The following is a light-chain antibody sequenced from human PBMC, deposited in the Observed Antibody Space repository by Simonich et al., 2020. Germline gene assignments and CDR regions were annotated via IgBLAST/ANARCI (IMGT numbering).Light chain of an antibody. Sequence: DIVMTQSPDSLAVSLGERATINCKSSQSVLYSSNNKNYLAWYPQKPGQPPKLLIYCASTRESGVPDRFRGSGSGTDFTLTISSLQAEDVAVYYCQQYYSTPPTFGGGTKVESK. V-gene: IGKV4-1*01. J-gene: IGKJ4*01. CDR2: CAS. CDR1: QSVLYSSNNKNY. CDR3: QQYYSTPPT.